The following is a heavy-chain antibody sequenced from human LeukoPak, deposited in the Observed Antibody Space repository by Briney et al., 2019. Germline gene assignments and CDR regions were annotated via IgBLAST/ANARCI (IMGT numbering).Heavy chain of an antibody. D-gene: IGHD2-15*01. J-gene: IGHJ6*02. V-gene: IGHV3-21*01. CDR2: ISSSSRYI. CDR1: GFTFSRYS. Sequence: GGSLRLSCAASGFTFSRYSMNWVRQAPGKGLEWVSSISSSSRYIYYADSVKVRFTISRDNAKNSLYLQMNSLRAEDTAVYYCARVERDCSGGSCYHYYYAMDVWGQGTTVTVSS. CDR3: ARVERDCSGGSCYHYYYAMDV.